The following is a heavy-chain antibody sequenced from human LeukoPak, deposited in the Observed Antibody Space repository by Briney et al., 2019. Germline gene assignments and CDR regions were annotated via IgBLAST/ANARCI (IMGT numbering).Heavy chain of an antibody. V-gene: IGHV3-23*01. D-gene: IGHD6-13*01. J-gene: IGHJ4*02. Sequence: GGSLRISCPASRFSLRHYVLRWLRQAPGKGLEWVSTMRESGGTIYYADSVKGRFTISRDDSTYTVFLHMTILRAEDTAVYSCASDGEGVSYSNYSWGQGTLVTVSS. CDR2: MRESGGTI. CDR3: ASDGEGVSYSNYS. CDR1: RFSLRHYV.